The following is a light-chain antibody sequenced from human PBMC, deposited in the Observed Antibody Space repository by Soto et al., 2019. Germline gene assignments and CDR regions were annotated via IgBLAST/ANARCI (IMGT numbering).Light chain of an antibody. V-gene: IGKV3-20*01. CDR2: GAS. J-gene: IGKJ1*01. Sequence: EIMFSQSPGTLSLSAGERATLSCRASQSVSSSYLAWYQQKPGQAPRLLIYGASSRATGIPERFSGNGYGTDFTLTIISMESDDFALYYCQQYGSPPRTLGQGTKVDIK. CDR1: QSVSSSY. CDR3: QQYGSPPRT.